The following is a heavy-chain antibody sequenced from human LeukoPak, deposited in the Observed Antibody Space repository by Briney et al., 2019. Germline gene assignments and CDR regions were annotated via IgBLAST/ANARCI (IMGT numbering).Heavy chain of an antibody. Sequence: GGSLRLSCAASGFPFSSYAMHWVRQAPGKGLEGVAVISYDGSNKYYADSVKGRFTISRDNSKNTLYLQMNSLRAEDTAVYYCAREGEYSSSWYFGYFQHWGQGTLVTVSS. CDR2: ISYDGSNK. V-gene: IGHV3-30*04. D-gene: IGHD6-13*01. CDR1: GFPFSSYA. CDR3: AREGEYSSSWYFGYFQH. J-gene: IGHJ1*01.